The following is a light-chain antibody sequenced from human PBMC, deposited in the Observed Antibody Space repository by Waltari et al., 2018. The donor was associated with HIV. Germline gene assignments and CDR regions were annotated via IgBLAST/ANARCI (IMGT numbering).Light chain of an antibody. CDR2: DDS. J-gene: IGLJ3*02. V-gene: IGLV6-57*03. Sequence: NFMLTQPHSVSESPGKTVTISCTRSSGSIASNHVPWYQQRPGSAPTTVLYDDSQRPSGVPHRLSGSIDSSSHAASLTSSGLKTEDEADYYCQSYDSYNQVFGGGTKLTVL. CDR1: SGSIASNH. CDR3: QSYDSYNQV.